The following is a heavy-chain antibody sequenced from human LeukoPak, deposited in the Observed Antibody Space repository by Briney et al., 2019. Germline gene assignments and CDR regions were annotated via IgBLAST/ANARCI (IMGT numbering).Heavy chain of an antibody. Sequence: PSETLSLTCTVSGGSISSSSYYWGWIRQPPGKGLEWIGSIYYSGSTYYNPSLKSRVTISVNTSKNQFSLKLSSVTAADTAVYYCARSVGRYGGNSSWGQGTLVTVSS. V-gene: IGHV4-39*01. CDR1: GGSISSSSYY. J-gene: IGHJ5*02. D-gene: IGHD4-23*01. CDR3: ARSVGRYGGNSS. CDR2: IYYSGST.